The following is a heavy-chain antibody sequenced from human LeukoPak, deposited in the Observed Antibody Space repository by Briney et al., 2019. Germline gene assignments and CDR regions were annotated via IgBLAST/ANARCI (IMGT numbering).Heavy chain of an antibody. CDR2: ISGSGGST. D-gene: IGHD3-10*01. V-gene: IGHV3-23*01. Sequence: GGSLRLSCAASGFTFSSYAMSWVRQAPGKGLEWVSAISGSGGSTYYADSVKGRFTISRDNSKNTLYLQMNSLRAEDTAVYYCAKGDIMVRGAYAMDYWGQGTLVTVSS. J-gene: IGHJ4*02. CDR1: GFTFSSYA. CDR3: AKGDIMVRGAYAMDY.